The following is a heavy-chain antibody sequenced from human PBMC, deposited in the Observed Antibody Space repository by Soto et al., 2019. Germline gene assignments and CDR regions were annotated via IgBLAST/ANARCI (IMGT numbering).Heavy chain of an antibody. V-gene: IGHV3-53*01. Sequence: EERLVQSGGGLVQPGGSLRLSCAAYGFPVGGNYMSWVRQAPGKGLELVSLIYSGGNPFYADSMKGRFTLSRDNSNNMLYLQMDSLRAADTAVYYCARGPNSDCWGQGTLVIVSS. CDR3: ARGPNSDC. CDR2: IYSGGNP. D-gene: IGHD2-21*01. CDR1: GFPVGGNY. J-gene: IGHJ4*02.